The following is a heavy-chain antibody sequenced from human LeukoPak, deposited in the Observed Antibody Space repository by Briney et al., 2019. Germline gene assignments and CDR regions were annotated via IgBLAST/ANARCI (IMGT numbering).Heavy chain of an antibody. Sequence: GGSLRLSCAASGFSFGSYAMHWVRQAPDKGLEWVAIIRSDGSYKDYLESVEGRFTISRDNSKCMVYLEMNTLRTEDTAMYYCVKNLDSAPGFFDYWGHGTLVTVSS. J-gene: IGHJ4*01. D-gene: IGHD1-26*01. CDR3: VKNLDSAPGFFDY. CDR2: IRSDGSYK. V-gene: IGHV3-30*02. CDR1: GFSFGSYA.